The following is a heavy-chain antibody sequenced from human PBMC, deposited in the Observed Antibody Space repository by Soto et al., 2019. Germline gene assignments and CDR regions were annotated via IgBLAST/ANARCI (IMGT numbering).Heavy chain of an antibody. Sequence: PGGSLRLSCAASGFTFSNYAMHWVRQAPGKGLEWVAVISYDGSNTYYASLKGRVTISLDKYNNQFSLNLASVTAADTAVYYCTREGLPYCAADYWGQGTLVTVSS. CDR3: TREGLPYCAADY. V-gene: IGHV3-30-3*01. J-gene: IGHJ4*02. CDR2: ISYDGSNT. D-gene: IGHD2-21*01. CDR1: GFTFSNYA.